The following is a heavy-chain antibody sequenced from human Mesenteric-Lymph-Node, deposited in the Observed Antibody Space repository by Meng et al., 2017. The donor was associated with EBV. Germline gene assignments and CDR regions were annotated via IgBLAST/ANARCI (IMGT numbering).Heavy chain of an antibody. Sequence: QVQLQQWGEGLLKPSETLSLTCAVYGGSFSGYYWSWIRQPPGKGLEWIGEINHSGSTNYNPSLKSRVTISVDTSKNQFSLKLSSVTAADTAVYYCARKEQQLVHYFDYWGQGTLVTVSS. CDR1: GGSFSGYY. J-gene: IGHJ4*02. CDR2: INHSGST. D-gene: IGHD6-13*01. CDR3: ARKEQQLVHYFDY. V-gene: IGHV4-34*01.